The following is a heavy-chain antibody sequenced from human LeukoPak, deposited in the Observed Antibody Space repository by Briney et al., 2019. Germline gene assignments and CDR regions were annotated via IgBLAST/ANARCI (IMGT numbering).Heavy chain of an antibody. CDR1: Y. D-gene: IGHD3-22*01. CDR3: ARDDSSGYYYQYYYYGMDV. J-gene: IGHJ6*02. V-gene: IGHV4-4*07. Sequence: YWSWXXXPAXKGLXXIXRIYTSGSTNYNPSLKIRVTMSVDTSKNHFSLKLSSVTAADTAVYYCARDDSSGYYYQYYYYGMDVWGQGTTVTVSS. CDR2: IYTSGST.